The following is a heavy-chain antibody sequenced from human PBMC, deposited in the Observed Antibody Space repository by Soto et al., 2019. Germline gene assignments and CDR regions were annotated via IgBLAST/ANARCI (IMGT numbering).Heavy chain of an antibody. CDR2: ISYDGSNK. D-gene: IGHD3-16*01. CDR1: GFTFSSYG. Sequence: QVQLVESGGGVVQPGRSLRLSCVASGFTFSSYGMHWVRQAPGKGLEWVAVISYDGSNKYYADSVKGRFTISRDNSKNTLYLQMNSLRAEDTAVYYCAKVPWTKGEQYYYYGMDVWGQGTTVTVSS. V-gene: IGHV3-30*18. CDR3: AKVPWTKGEQYYYYGMDV. J-gene: IGHJ6*02.